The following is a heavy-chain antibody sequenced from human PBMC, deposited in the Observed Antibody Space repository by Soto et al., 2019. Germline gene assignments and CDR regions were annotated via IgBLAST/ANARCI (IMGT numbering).Heavy chain of an antibody. CDR1: GGSISSGDYY. CDR2: LDYSGST. J-gene: IGHJ4*02. D-gene: IGHD2-15*01. Sequence: QVQLQESGPGLVKPSQTLSLTCTVSGGSISSGDYYWSWIRQPPGKGLEWIGYLDYSGSTYYNPSLKGRVTISVDTSKNQFSLKLSSVTAADTAVYYCAREALGYCSGGSCYPKGYYFDYWGQGTLVTVSS. V-gene: IGHV4-30-4*01. CDR3: AREALGYCSGGSCYPKGYYFDY.